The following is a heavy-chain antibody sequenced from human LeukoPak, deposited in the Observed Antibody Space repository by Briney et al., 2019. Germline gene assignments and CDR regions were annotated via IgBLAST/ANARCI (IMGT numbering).Heavy chain of an antibody. CDR2: INHSGST. CDR3: ARVGEAVVVPAATRQVRYFDY. Sequence: SETLSLTCAVYGGSFSGYYWSRIRQPPGKGLEWIGEINHSGSTNYNPSLKNRVTISVDTSKNQFSLKLSSVTAADTAVYYCARVGEAVVVPAATRQVRYFDYWGQGTLVTVSS. CDR1: GGSFSGYY. V-gene: IGHV4-34*01. J-gene: IGHJ4*02. D-gene: IGHD2-2*01.